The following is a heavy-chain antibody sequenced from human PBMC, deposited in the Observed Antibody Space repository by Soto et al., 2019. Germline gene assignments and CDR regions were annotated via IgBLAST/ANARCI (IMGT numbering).Heavy chain of an antibody. CDR1: GYTFTGYY. V-gene: IGHV1-2*02. CDR3: GREIAARLYYYYGMDV. J-gene: IGHJ6*02. D-gene: IGHD6-6*01. Sequence: QVQLVQSGAEVKKPGASVKVSCKASGYTFTGYYMHWVRQAPGQGLEWMGWINPNSGGTNYAQKFQGRVTMTRDTSISTAYMELSRLRSDDTAVYFCGREIAARLYYYYGMDVWGQGTTVTVSS. CDR2: INPNSGGT.